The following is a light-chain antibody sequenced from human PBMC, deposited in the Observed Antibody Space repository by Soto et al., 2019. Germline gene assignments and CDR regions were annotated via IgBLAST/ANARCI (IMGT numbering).Light chain of an antibody. Sequence: QSALTQPASVSGSPGQSITVPCTGTSSDVGGYGYVSWYQQHPGKAPKLMIYEVTRRPSGVPDRFSGSKSGNTASLNVSGLQAEDEADYYCCSYADNNDYVFGTGTKLTVL. CDR3: CSYADNNDYV. J-gene: IGLJ1*01. CDR1: SSDVGGYGY. V-gene: IGLV2-8*01. CDR2: EVT.